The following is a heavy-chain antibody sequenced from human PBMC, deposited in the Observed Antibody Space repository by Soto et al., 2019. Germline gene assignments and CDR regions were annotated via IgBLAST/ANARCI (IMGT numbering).Heavy chain of an antibody. CDR3: ANDSAQDYYDSSGYGP. D-gene: IGHD3-22*01. V-gene: IGHV3-23*01. Sequence: EVQLLESGGGLVQPGGSLRLSCAASGFTFSSYAMSWVRQAPGKGLEWVSAISGSGGSTYYADSVKGRFTISRDNYKNTLYLQMNSLRAEDTGVYYCANDSAQDYYDSSGYGPWGQGTLVTVSS. CDR1: GFTFSSYA. J-gene: IGHJ5*02. CDR2: ISGSGGST.